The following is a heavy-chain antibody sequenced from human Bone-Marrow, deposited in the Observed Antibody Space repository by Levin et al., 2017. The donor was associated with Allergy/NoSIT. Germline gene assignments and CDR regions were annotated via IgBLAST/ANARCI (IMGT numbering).Heavy chain of an antibody. CDR3: ARDGPYFYGMDI. CDR2: YYNSGDT. Sequence: SETLSLTCTVSGDSITNTEYHWNWVRQSPGKGLEWIGYYYNSGDTDYNPSLQGRVSISVDPSRNQFSLRLHSVTAADTAVYYCARDGPYFYGMDIWGKGTTVTVSS. V-gene: IGHV4-30-4*01. CDR1: GDSITNTEYH. J-gene: IGHJ6*04.